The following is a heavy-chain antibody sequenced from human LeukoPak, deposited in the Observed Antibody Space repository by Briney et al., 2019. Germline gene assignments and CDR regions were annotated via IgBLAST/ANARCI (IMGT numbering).Heavy chain of an antibody. CDR2: IYYGGST. CDR1: GGSISSYY. CDR3: ATRDLVGATRAFDY. V-gene: IGHV4-39*01. J-gene: IGHJ4*02. Sequence: SETLSLTCTVSGGSISSYYWGWIRQPPGKGLEWIGSIYYGGSTYYNPSLKSRVTISVDTSKNQFSLKLSSVTAADTAVYYCATRDLVGATRAFDYWGQGTLVTVSS. D-gene: IGHD1-26*01.